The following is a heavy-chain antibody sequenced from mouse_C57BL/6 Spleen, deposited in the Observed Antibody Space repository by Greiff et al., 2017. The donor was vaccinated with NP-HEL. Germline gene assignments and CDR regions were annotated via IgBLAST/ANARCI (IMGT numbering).Heavy chain of an antibody. V-gene: IGHV1-55*01. CDR2: IYPGSGST. Sequence: QVQLQQPGAELVKPGASVKMSCKASGYTFTSYWITWVKQRPGQGLEWIGDIYPGSGSTNYNEKFKSKATLTVDTSSSTAYMQLSSLTSEDSAVYYCARREYYYGSVDYWGQGTTLTVSS. J-gene: IGHJ2*01. D-gene: IGHD1-1*01. CDR3: ARREYYYGSVDY. CDR1: GYTFTSYW.